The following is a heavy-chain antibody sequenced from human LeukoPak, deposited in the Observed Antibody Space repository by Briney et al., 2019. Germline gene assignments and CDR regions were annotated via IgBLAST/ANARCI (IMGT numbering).Heavy chain of an antibody. CDR3: ARDPKSIAVAGLED. Sequence: SSETLSLTCTVSGGSISSSSYYWGWIRQPPGKGLEWIGSIYYSGSTYYNPSLKSRVTISVDTSKNQFSLKLSSVTAADTAVYYCARDPKSIAVAGLEDWGQGTLVTVSS. V-gene: IGHV4-39*07. CDR2: IYYSGST. J-gene: IGHJ4*02. CDR1: GGSISSSSYY. D-gene: IGHD6-19*01.